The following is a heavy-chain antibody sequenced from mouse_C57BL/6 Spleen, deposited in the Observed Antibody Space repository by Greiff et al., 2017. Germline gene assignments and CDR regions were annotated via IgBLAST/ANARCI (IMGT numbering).Heavy chain of an antibody. J-gene: IGHJ2*01. D-gene: IGHD1-1*01. V-gene: IGHV5-9-1*02. CDR3: TRDYGDY. CDR1: GFTFSSYA. CDR2: ISSGGDCI. Sequence: EVMLVESGEGLVKPGGSLKLSCAASGFTFSSYAMSWVRQTPEKRLEWVAYISSGGDCIYYADTVKGRITIPRDSARNTLYLQMNSLKSEDTDMYYCTRDYGDYWGQSTTRTVSS.